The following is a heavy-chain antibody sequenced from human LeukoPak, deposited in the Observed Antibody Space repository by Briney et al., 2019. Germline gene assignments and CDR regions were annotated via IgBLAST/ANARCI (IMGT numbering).Heavy chain of an antibody. D-gene: IGHD3-10*01. CDR2: IYYSGST. V-gene: IGHV4-59*12. Sequence: SETLSLTCTVSGGSISSYYWSWIRQPPGKGLEWIGYIYYSGSTNYNPSLKSRVTISVDTSKNQFSLKLSSVTAADTAVYYCARRGWGYYGSGSYFDYWGQGTLVTVSS. J-gene: IGHJ4*02. CDR3: ARRGWGYYGSGSYFDY. CDR1: GGSISSYY.